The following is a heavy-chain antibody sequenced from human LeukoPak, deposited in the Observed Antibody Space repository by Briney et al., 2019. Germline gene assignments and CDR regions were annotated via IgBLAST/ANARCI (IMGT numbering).Heavy chain of an antibody. CDR2: IKQDGSEK. D-gene: IGHD5-18*01. Sequence: SGGSLRLSCAASGFTFSSYWMSWVRQAPGKGLEWVANIKQDGSEKYYVDSVKGRFTISRDNAKNSLYLQMNSLRAEDTAVYYCARVGGYSYGLNWFDPWGQGTLVTVS. V-gene: IGHV3-7*01. CDR1: GFTFSSYW. CDR3: ARVGGYSYGLNWFDP. J-gene: IGHJ5*02.